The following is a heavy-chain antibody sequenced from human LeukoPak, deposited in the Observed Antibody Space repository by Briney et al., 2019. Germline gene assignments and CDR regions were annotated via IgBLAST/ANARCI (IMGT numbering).Heavy chain of an antibody. CDR3: ARDRAAYDYVWGSYRQPSEFDP. CDR1: GYTFTSYY. CDR2: INPSGGST. D-gene: IGHD3-16*02. Sequence: ASVKVSCKASGYTFTSYYMHCVRQAPGQGLEWMGIINPSGGSTSYAQKFQGRVTMTRDTSTSTVCMELSSLRSEDTAVYYCARDRAAYDYVWGSYRQPSEFDPWGQGTLVTVSS. J-gene: IGHJ5*02. V-gene: IGHV1-46*01.